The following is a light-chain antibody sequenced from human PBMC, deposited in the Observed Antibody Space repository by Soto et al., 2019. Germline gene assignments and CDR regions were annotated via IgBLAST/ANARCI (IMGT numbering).Light chain of an antibody. J-gene: IGKJ2*01. V-gene: IGKV1-5*03. Sequence: DIQMTQSPSTLSGSVGDRVTITCRASQSVSSWLAWYQQKPGKAPKLLIYKASNLESGVPSRFSGSGSGTEFTLTISSLQPDDFATYYCQQYSYFPYTFGQGTKLEI. CDR2: KAS. CDR1: QSVSSW. CDR3: QQYSYFPYT.